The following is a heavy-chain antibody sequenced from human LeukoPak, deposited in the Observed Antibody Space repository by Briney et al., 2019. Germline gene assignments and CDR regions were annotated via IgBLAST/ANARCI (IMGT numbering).Heavy chain of an antibody. CDR2: INYDGSTT. V-gene: IGHV3-74*01. Sequence: GGSLRLSCAASGFTFSSYWMHWVRQAPGKGLVWVSHINYDGSTTRYADSVQGRFTISRDNAKNTLYLQMNSLRAEDTAVYYCARGGRRDGYNEWRAFDIWGQGTMVTVSS. CDR1: GFTFSSYW. D-gene: IGHD5-24*01. CDR3: ARGGRRDGYNEWRAFDI. J-gene: IGHJ3*02.